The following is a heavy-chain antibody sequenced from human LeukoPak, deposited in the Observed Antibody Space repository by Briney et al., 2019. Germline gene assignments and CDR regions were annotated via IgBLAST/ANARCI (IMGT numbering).Heavy chain of an antibody. V-gene: IGHV3-64D*09. D-gene: IGHD5-18*01. CDR1: GFTFSTYS. J-gene: IGHJ4*02. CDR2: ISTDGGST. CDR3: VKDFAYGYGYGPFDY. Sequence: PGGSLRLSCSASGFTFSTYSMHWVRQAPGMGLEFVSAISTDGGSTFYADSVKGRFTISRDNSKDTLYLQMSSLRAEDTAVYYCVKDFAYGYGYGPFDYWGQGTLVTVSS.